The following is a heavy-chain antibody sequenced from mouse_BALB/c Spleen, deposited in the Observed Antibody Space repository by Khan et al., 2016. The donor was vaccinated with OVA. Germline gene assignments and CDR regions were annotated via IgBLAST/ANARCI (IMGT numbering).Heavy chain of an antibody. D-gene: IGHD1-1*01. CDR1: GYTFTSYW. CDR3: ARENDYGSSHYAMDY. Sequence: DLVKPGASVKLSCKASGYTFTSYWINWIKQRPGQGLEWIGRISPGSGTPYYNEMFKGKATLTVDTSSSTAYIQLSSLSSEDSAVYFCARENDYGSSHYAMDYWGQGTSVTASS. V-gene: IGHV1S41*01. J-gene: IGHJ4*01. CDR2: ISPGSGTP.